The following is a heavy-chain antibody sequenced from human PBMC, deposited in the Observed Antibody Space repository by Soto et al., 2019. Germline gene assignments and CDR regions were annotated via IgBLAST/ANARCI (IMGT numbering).Heavy chain of an antibody. V-gene: IGHV3-53*05. J-gene: IGHJ4*02. CDR3: ARGDSNSWSDY. CDR2: IYTDDST. Sequence: GGSLRLSCAASGFTVSSNYMSWVRQAPGKGLEWLSVIYTDDSTYYADSVKGRFTISRDNSKNTLSLQMNSLRAEDTAVYYCARGDSNSWSDYWGQGTLVTVSS. CDR1: GFTVSSNY. D-gene: IGHD6-13*01.